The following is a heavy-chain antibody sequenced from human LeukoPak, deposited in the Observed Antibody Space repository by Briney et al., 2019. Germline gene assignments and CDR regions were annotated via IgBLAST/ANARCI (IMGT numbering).Heavy chain of an antibody. CDR2: IYYSGST. Sequence: SQTLSLTCTVSGGSISSGGYYWSWIRQHPGKGLEWIGYIYYSGSTYYNPSLKSRVTISVDTSKNQFSLKLSSVTAADTAVYYCARCLLPYDFYYFDYWGQGTLVTVSS. CDR1: GGSISSGGYY. J-gene: IGHJ4*02. D-gene: IGHD3-3*01. V-gene: IGHV4-30-4*08. CDR3: ARCLLPYDFYYFDY.